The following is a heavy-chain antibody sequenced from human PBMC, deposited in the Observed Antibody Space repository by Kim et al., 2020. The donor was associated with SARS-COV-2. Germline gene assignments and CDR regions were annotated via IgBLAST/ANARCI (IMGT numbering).Heavy chain of an antibody. V-gene: IGHV4-39*01. CDR1: GGSISSSSYY. CDR3: ARHVSPWLVLGFTFDI. CDR2: IYYSGST. Sequence: SETLSLTCTVSGGSISSSSYYWGWIRQPPGKGLEWIGSIYYSGSTYYNPSLKSRVTISVDTSKNQFSLKLSSVTAADTAVYYCARHVSPWLVLGFTFDIWGQGTMVTVSS. D-gene: IGHD6-19*01. J-gene: IGHJ3*02.